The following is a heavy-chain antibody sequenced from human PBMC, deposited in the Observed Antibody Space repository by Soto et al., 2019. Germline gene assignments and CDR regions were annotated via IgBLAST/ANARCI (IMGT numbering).Heavy chain of an antibody. D-gene: IGHD3-22*01. CDR3: ARALPNYYDSSGYRPISAEYFHH. J-gene: IGHJ1*01. CDR2: IIPIFGTA. Sequence: SVKVSCKASGGTFSSYAISWVRQAPGQGLEWMGGIIPIFGTANYAQKFQGRVTITADESTSTAYMELSSLRSEDTAVYYCARALPNYYDSSGYRPISAEYFHHWGQGTLVTVSS. CDR1: GGTFSSYA. V-gene: IGHV1-69*13.